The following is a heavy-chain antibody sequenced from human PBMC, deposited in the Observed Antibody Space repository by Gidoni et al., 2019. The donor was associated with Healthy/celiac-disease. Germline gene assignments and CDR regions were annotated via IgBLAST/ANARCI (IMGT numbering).Heavy chain of an antibody. J-gene: IGHJ4*02. CDR2: IYYSGST. CDR3: ARLTTGYYFDY. D-gene: IGHD4-4*01. V-gene: IGHV4-39*01. Sequence: QLQLQESGPGLVKPSETLSLPCTVSGGSISSSSYYWGWIRQPPGKGLEWIGSIYYSGSTYYNPSLKSRVTISVDTSKNQFSLKLSSVTAADTAVYYCARLTTGYYFDYWGQGTLVTVSS. CDR1: GGSISSSSYY.